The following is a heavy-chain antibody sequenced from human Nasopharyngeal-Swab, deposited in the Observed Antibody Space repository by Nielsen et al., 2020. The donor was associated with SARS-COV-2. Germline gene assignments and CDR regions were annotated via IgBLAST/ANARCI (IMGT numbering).Heavy chain of an antibody. J-gene: IGHJ6*02. D-gene: IGHD2-15*01. Sequence: WVRQAPGQRLEWMGWINAGNGNTKYSQKFQGRVTITRDTSASTAYMEMSSLRSEDTAVYYCARERVVVVSATYYQHGMDVWGQGTTATVSS. CDR3: ARERVVVVSATYYQHGMDV. CDR2: INAGNGNT. V-gene: IGHV1-3*01.